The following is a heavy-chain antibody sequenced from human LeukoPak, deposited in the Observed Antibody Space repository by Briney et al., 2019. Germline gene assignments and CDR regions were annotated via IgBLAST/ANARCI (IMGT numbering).Heavy chain of an antibody. CDR3: ARGSDAFDI. CDR2: IYYSGST. CDR1: GASISGSGYY. V-gene: IGHV4-39*07. J-gene: IGHJ3*02. Sequence: SETLSLTCAVSGASISGSGYYWGWIRQPPGKGLEWIGNIYYSGSTYYNPSLKSRVTISVDTSKNQFSLKLSSVTAADTAVYYCARGSDAFDIWGQGTMVTVSS.